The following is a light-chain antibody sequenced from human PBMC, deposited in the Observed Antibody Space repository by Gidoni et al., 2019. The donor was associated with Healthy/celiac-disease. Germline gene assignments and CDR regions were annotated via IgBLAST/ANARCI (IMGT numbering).Light chain of an antibody. V-gene: IGKV3-20*01. CDR1: QSVSSSY. CDR2: GAS. Sequence: EIVLTQSPGTLSLSPGERATLSCRASQSVSSSYLAGYQQKPGQAPRLLIYGASSRATGIPDRFSGRWSGTDFTLTISRLEPEDFAVYYCQQYTTFXXXTKVEIK. CDR3: QQYTT. J-gene: IGKJ1*01.